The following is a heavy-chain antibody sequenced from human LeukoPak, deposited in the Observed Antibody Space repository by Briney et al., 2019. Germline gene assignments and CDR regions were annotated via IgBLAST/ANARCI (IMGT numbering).Heavy chain of an antibody. CDR3: AKRASGSGTPLYHFDS. CDR2: IGNSGVRT. D-gene: IGHD3-10*01. V-gene: IGHV3-23*01. J-gene: IGHJ4*02. CDR1: GFTFSTYA. Sequence: GGSLRLSCAASGFTFSTYAMSWVRQASGKGLEWVSVIGNSGVRTFYADSVKGRFTISRDNSRNTVHLQMNFLRAEDTAVYFCAKRASGSGTPLYHFDSWGQGALVTVSS.